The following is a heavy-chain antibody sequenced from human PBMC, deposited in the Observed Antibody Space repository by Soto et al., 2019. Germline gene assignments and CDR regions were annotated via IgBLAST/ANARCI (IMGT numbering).Heavy chain of an antibody. J-gene: IGHJ4*02. CDR3: ARDTCMIGFDD. D-gene: IGHD3-16*01. V-gene: IGHV4-59*01. CDR2: IYYSGST. Sequence: SETLSLTCTVSGASISSYDLSWIRQPPGKGLEWIGYIYYSGSTNYNPSLKSRVTISVDTSKNQFSLKLSSVTAVDTAVYYCARDTCMIGFDDWGQGTLVTVSS. CDR1: GASISSYD.